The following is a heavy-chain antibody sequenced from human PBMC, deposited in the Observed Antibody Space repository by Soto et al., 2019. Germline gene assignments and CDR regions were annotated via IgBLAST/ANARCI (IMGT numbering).Heavy chain of an antibody. CDR1: GFSFSSYA. Sequence: GGSLRLSCAASGFSFSSYAMSWVRQAPGKGLEWVSSISRSSSYIYYADSVKGRFTISRDNAKNSLYLQMNSLRAEDTAVYYCARDLHDYVSFRFDPWGQGTLVTVS. D-gene: IGHD3-16*01. J-gene: IGHJ5*02. CDR2: ISRSSSYI. V-gene: IGHV3-21*01. CDR3: ARDLHDYVSFRFDP.